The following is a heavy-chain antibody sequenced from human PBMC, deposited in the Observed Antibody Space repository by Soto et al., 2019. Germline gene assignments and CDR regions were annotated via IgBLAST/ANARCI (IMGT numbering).Heavy chain of an antibody. J-gene: IGHJ6*02. D-gene: IGHD3-22*01. CDR1: GGSISSYY. CDR3: AREAALIGYYYSGMDV. CDR2: IYTSGST. V-gene: IGHV4-4*07. Sequence: PSETLSLTCTVSGGSISSYYWSWIRQPAGKGLEWIGRIYTSGSTNYNPSLKSRVTMSVDTSKNQFSLKLSSVTAADTAVYYCAREAALIGYYYSGMDVWGQGTTVTVSS.